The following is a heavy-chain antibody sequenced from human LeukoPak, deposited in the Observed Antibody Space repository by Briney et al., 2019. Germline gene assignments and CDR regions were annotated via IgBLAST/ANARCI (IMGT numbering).Heavy chain of an antibody. CDR1: GFTFSSYW. Sequence: GGSLRLSCAASGFTFSSYWMIWVRQAPGKGLEWVANIKQDGSEKYYVDSVNGRFTISRDNAKNSLYLQMNSLRAEDTAVYYCAREISSWYRSEGRFDPWGQGTLVTVSS. J-gene: IGHJ5*02. V-gene: IGHV3-7*01. CDR3: AREISSWYRSEGRFDP. D-gene: IGHD6-13*01. CDR2: IKQDGSEK.